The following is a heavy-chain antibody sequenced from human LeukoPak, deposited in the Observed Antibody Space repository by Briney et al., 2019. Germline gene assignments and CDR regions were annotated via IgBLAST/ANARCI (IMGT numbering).Heavy chain of an antibody. CDR1: GGSISSYY. CDR2: IYTSGST. D-gene: IGHD2-15*01. J-gene: IGHJ4*02. V-gene: IGHV4-4*09. CDR3: ARGGGRNFDY. Sequence: SETLSLTCTVSGGSISSYYWSWIRQPPGKGLEWIGYIYTSGSTNYNPSLKSRCTISVDTSKNQFSLKLSSVTAADTAVYYCARGGGRNFDYWGQGTLVTVSS.